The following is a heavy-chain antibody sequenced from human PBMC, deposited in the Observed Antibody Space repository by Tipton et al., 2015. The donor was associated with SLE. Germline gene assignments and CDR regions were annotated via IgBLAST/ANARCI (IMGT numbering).Heavy chain of an antibody. J-gene: IGHJ4*02. CDR2: IYYSGST. Sequence: GLVKPSETLSLTCTVSGGSISSYYWSWIRQPPGKGLEWIGYIYYSGSTNYNPSLKSRVTISVDTSKNQFSLKLSSVTAADTAVYYCARGIAPDYWGQGTLVTVSS. D-gene: IGHD6-13*01. V-gene: IGHV4-59*01. CDR1: GGSISSYY. CDR3: ARGIAPDY.